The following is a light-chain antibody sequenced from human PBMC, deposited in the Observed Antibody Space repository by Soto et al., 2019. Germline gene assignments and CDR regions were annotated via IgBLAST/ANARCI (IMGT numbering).Light chain of an antibody. CDR1: QGISSS. Sequence: DIQMTQSPSSVSASVGDRVTITCRASQGISSSLAWYQQKPGKAPKLLIYAASILQSGVPSRISGGGSGTDFTPTISSLQPEDYVTYYCQQDNSCPWTFGQGTKVEIK. CDR3: QQDNSCPWT. J-gene: IGKJ1*01. CDR2: AAS. V-gene: IGKV1-12*01.